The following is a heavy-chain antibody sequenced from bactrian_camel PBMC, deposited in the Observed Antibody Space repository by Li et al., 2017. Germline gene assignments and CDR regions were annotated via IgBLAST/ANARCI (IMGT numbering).Heavy chain of an antibody. CDR2: IYTGDGST. CDR3: AADPRPYGGACGLRPIKINA. Sequence: HVQLVESGGGSVQAGGSLRLSCAVSERTDSRGYTDNDNCMGWFRETPGKEREGVATIYTGDGSTSYADSVKGRFTISQDNAKNTVYLQMDSLKPEDTAMYFCAADPRPYGGACGLRPIKINAWGQGTQVTVS. CDR1: ERTDSRGYTDNDNC. J-gene: IGHJ4*01. D-gene: IGHD5*01. V-gene: IGHV3-3*01.